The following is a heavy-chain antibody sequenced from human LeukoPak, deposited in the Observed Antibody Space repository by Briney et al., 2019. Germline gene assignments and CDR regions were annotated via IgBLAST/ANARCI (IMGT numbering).Heavy chain of an antibody. J-gene: IGHJ4*02. CDR3: ARQEWDSDAWYYFDF. V-gene: IGHV4-39*01. D-gene: IGHD1-26*01. Sequence: SETLSLTCTVSGDSIRSSSYHWGWIRQPPGKGLEWIGSIYYSGSTYNNRSLKRRLTISIDTSKNQFSLRLSSVTAADTAVYYCARQEWDSDAWYYFDFWGQGTLVTVSS. CDR2: IYYSGST. CDR1: GDSIRSSSYH.